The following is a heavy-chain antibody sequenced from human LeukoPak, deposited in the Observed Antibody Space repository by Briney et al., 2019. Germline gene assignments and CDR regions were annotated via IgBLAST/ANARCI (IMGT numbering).Heavy chain of an antibody. Sequence: PGGSLRLSCAASGFTFDDYAMHWVRQAPGKGLEWVSGISWNSGSIGYADSVKGRFTISRDNAKNSLYLQMNSLRAEDTAVYYCARGRLMGSGLPAIDYWGQGTLVTVSS. CDR3: ARGRLMGSGLPAIDY. J-gene: IGHJ4*02. CDR2: ISWNSGSI. D-gene: IGHD3-10*01. V-gene: IGHV3-9*01. CDR1: GFTFDDYA.